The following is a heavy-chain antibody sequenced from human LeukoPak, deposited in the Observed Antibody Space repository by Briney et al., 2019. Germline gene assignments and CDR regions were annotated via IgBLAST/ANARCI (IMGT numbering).Heavy chain of an antibody. Sequence: GRSLRLSCAASGFTFSSYAMHWVRQAPGKGLEWVSLISWDGGSTYYADSVKGRFTISRDNSKNSLYLQMNSLRAEDTALYYCAKLATVAGRDAFDIWGQGTMVTVSS. J-gene: IGHJ3*02. CDR3: AKLATVAGRDAFDI. D-gene: IGHD6-19*01. CDR2: ISWDGGST. V-gene: IGHV3-43D*03. CDR1: GFTFSSYA.